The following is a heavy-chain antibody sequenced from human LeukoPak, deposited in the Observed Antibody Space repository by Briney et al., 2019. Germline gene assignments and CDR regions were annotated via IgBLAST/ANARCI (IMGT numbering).Heavy chain of an antibody. D-gene: IGHD3-9*01. V-gene: IGHV1-2*02. CDR3: AREMSYDILTGPFDY. J-gene: IGHJ4*02. CDR2: INPNSGGT. Sequence: ASVTVSCKASGYTFTGYYMHWVRQAPGQGLEWMGWINPNSGGTNYAQKFQGRVTMTRDTSISTAYMELSRLRSDDTAVYYCAREMSYDILTGPFDYWGQGTLVTVSS. CDR1: GYTFTGYY.